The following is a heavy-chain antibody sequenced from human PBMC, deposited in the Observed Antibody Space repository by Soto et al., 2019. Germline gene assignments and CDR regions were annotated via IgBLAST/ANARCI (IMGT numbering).Heavy chain of an antibody. V-gene: IGHV4-39*01. D-gene: IGHD4-17*01. CDR2: IYYSGST. CDR1: GGSISSSSYY. J-gene: IGHJ4*01. CDR3: AGSMTTVVPLDY. Sequence: QLQLQESGPGLVKPSETLSLTCTVSGGSISSSSYYWGWIRQPPGKGLEWIGSIYYSGSTYYNPPRTCRLXLXLXXSPTPFRLSLSSVTAADPAVYSCAGSMTTVVPLDYWGHRTLVALSS.